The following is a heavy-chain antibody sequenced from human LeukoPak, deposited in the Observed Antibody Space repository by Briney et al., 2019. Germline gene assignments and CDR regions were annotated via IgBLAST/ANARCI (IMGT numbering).Heavy chain of an antibody. CDR2: ISSNGGST. J-gene: IGHJ6*02. CDR3: ARDDIPVAGVGYYYYYGMDV. CDR1: GFTFSSYA. D-gene: IGHD6-19*01. V-gene: IGHV3-64*01. Sequence: GGSLRLSCAASGFTFSSYAMHWVRQAPGKGLEYVSAISSNGGSTYYANSVKGRFTISRDNSKNTLYLQMGSLRAEDMAVYYCARDDIPVAGVGYYYYYGMDVWGQGTTVTVSS.